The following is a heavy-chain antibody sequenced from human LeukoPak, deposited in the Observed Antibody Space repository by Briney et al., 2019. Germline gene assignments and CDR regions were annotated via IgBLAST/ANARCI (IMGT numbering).Heavy chain of an antibody. CDR1: GFTFSSYG. J-gene: IGHJ6*03. D-gene: IGHD4-17*01. CDR2: ISYDGSNK. CDR3: ARGQDYGDMDA. V-gene: IGHV3-30*03. Sequence: GGSLRLSCAASGFTFSSYGMHWVRQAPGKGLEWVAVISYDGSNKYYADSVKGRFTISRDNAKNSLFLQMNSLRAEDTAVYYCARGQDYGDMDAWGKGTTVTVSS.